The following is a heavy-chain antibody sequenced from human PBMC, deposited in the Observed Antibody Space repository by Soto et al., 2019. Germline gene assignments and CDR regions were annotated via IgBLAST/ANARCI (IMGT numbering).Heavy chain of an antibody. V-gene: IGHV1-2*02. J-gene: IGHJ4*02. Sequence: ASVKVSCKASGYTFTGYYMHWVRQAPGQGLEWMGWINPNSGGTNYAQKFQGRVTMTRDTSISTAYMELSRLRSDDTAVYYCARVQYSSRKDLQYWGQGTLVTVSS. CDR2: INPNSGGT. D-gene: IGHD6-13*01. CDR3: ARVQYSSRKDLQY. CDR1: GYTFTGYY.